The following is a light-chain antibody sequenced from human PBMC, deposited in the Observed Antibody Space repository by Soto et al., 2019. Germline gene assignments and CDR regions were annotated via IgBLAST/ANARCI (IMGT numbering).Light chain of an antibody. CDR3: QRYGNSQWT. V-gene: IGKV3-20*01. CDR1: QSVSGSY. CDR2: GAS. Sequence: EIVLAQSPDTLSWSPGERATLSCRASQSVSGSYLAWYQQKPGQAPRLLIYGASSRATGIPDRFSGSGSGTDFTLTISRLEPEDFAVYYCQRYGNSQWTFGQGTKVDIK. J-gene: IGKJ1*01.